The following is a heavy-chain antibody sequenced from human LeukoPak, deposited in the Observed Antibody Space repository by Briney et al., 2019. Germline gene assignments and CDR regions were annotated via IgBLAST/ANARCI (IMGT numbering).Heavy chain of an antibody. J-gene: IGHJ4*02. Sequence: PGGSLRLSCAASGFTFSSSWMHWVRQAPGKGLVWVSRIKNDGSSTTYADSVKGRFTISRDNVKNTLYLQMNSLRAEDTAVYYCASYYYDSSGTTQSTDYWGQGTLVTVSS. CDR3: ASYYYDSSGTTQSTDY. V-gene: IGHV3-74*01. CDR2: IKNDGSST. CDR1: GFTFSSSW. D-gene: IGHD3-22*01.